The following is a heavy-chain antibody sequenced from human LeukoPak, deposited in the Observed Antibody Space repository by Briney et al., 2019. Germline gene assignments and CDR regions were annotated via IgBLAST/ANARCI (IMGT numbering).Heavy chain of an antibody. CDR3: ARPHSPYGSGEGFDY. Sequence: PSETLPLTCTVSGYFISSGYFWGWIRQTPGTGLERIGSLSHSGNSHYNPSLQSRVAISIDTSKKQFSLNLSSVTAADTAVYYCARPHSPYGSGEGFDYWGQGTLVTVSS. V-gene: IGHV4-38-2*02. J-gene: IGHJ4*02. CDR2: LSHSGNS. CDR1: GYFISSGYF. D-gene: IGHD3-10*01.